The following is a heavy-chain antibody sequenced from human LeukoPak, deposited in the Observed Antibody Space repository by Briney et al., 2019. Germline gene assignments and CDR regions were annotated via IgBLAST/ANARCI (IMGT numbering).Heavy chain of an antibody. CDR2: IRFDGGNK. Sequence: AGGSLRLSCAASGFTFSNYGMHWVRQAPGKGLEWVALIRFDGGNKWYADSVKGRFTISRDNSKNTLYLQMNSLRAEDTAVYYCAKDRRYSSSWSDYWGQGTLVTVSS. D-gene: IGHD6-13*01. CDR1: GFTFSNYG. CDR3: AKDRRYSSSWSDY. V-gene: IGHV3-30*02. J-gene: IGHJ4*02.